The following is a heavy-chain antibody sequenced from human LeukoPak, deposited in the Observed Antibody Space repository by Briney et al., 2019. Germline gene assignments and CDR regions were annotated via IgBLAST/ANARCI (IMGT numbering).Heavy chain of an antibody. CDR1: GSALSRPW. CDR3: ASDGACAMAV. CDR2: INNDATRT. Sequence: PGGSLRLSCAPSGSALSRPWIHWVRQAPGKGLVWGSHINNDATRTTYADSVRGRFTISRDNAKNTVYLQKYTLRAQNTGVYYFASDGACAMAVWGGGATVSVSS. D-gene: IGHD1-26*01. V-gene: IGHV3-74*01. J-gene: IGHJ6*01.